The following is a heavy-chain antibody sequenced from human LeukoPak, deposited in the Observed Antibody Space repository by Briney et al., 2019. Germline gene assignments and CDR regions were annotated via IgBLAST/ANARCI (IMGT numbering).Heavy chain of an antibody. CDR2: IYYSGNT. Sequence: PSETLSLTCTVSGGSIGSSSYYWGWIRQPPGKGLEWIGSIYYSGNTYFNPSLKSRVTISVDTSKNQFALKLSSVTAADTAFYCCARHSNGYFDYWGQGTLVTVSS. V-gene: IGHV4-39*01. CDR3: ARHSNGYFDY. J-gene: IGHJ4*02. CDR1: GGSIGSSSYY. D-gene: IGHD3-22*01.